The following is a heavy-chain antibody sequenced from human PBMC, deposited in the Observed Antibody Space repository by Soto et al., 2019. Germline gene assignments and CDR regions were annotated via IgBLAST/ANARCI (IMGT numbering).Heavy chain of an antibody. CDR2: INHSGST. CDR3: ARTRPFFDILTGPTFDY. Sequence: LSLTCAVYGGSFSGYYWSWIRQPPGKGLEWIGEINHSGSTNYNPSLRSRVTISVDTSKNQFSLKLSSVTAADTAVYYCARTRPFFDILTGPTFDYWGQGTLVTVSS. V-gene: IGHV4-34*01. D-gene: IGHD3-9*01. J-gene: IGHJ4*02. CDR1: GGSFSGYY.